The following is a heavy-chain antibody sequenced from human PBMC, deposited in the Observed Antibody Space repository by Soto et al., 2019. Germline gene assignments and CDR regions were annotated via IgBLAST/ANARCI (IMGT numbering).Heavy chain of an antibody. V-gene: IGHV3-33*01. D-gene: IGHD2-2*01. Sequence: RGSVRLACAACGVCLDNYGMHGVRQAPGKGLEWVAVIWHDGSTQQYADSVKGRFTIPSANSKNPLSLQMKSLRAEDTAMSYCATAKSSSPFAYWRRGTLVTVSS. CDR1: GVCLDNYG. CDR2: IWHDGSTQ. CDR3: ATAKSSSPFAY. J-gene: IGHJ4*02.